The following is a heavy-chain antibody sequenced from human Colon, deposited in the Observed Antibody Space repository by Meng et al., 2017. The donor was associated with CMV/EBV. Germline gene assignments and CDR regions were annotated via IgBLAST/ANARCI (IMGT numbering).Heavy chain of an antibody. CDR1: GYTFTGNY. D-gene: IGHD2-2*02. V-gene: IGHV1-2*02. J-gene: IGHJ5*02. CDR3: ATCSSTSCYSWVGWFDP. Sequence: GYTFTGNYMHWVRQAPGQGLEWMGWINPNSGGTNYAQKFQGRVTMTRDTSISTAYMELSRLRSDDTAVYYCATCSSTSCYSWVGWFDPWGQGTLVTVSS. CDR2: INPNSGGT.